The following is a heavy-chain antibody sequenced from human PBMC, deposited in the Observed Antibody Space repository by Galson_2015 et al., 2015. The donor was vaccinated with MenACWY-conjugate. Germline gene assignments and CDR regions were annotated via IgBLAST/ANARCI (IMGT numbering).Heavy chain of an antibody. CDR2: ISSSSSTI. CDR3: ARLTSH. V-gene: IGHV3-48*01. J-gene: IGHJ4*02. D-gene: IGHD1-14*01. CDR1: GFTFSTYS. Sequence: SLRLSCAASGFTFSTYSMNWVRQAPGKGLEWASYISSSSSTIYYADSVKGRFTISRDDAKNSLYLQMNSLRAEDTAVYYCARLTSHWGQGTLVTVSS.